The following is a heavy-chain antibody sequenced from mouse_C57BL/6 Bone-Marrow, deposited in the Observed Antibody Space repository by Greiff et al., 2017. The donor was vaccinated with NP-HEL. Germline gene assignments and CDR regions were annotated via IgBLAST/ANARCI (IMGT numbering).Heavy chain of an antibody. CDR1: GFNIKDDY. Sequence: VQLQQSGAELVRPGASVKLSCTASGFNIKDDYMHWVKQRPEQGLEWIGWIDPENGDTEYASKFQGKATITADTSSNTAYLQLSSLTSEDTAVYYCTTLLRYYFDDWGQGTTLTVSS. CDR2: IDPENGDT. J-gene: IGHJ2*01. CDR3: TTLLRYYFDD. V-gene: IGHV14-4*01. D-gene: IGHD1-1*01.